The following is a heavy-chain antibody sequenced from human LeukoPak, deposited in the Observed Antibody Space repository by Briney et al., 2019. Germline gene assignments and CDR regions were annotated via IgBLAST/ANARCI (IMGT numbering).Heavy chain of an antibody. Sequence: QPGRSLRLSCAASGFTFSHYGMHWVRQAPGEGLEWVAVIWHDGTDKYYANSVKGRFTISRDNSKNTLFLQMNSLRAEDTAVYYCAKDNRRFATVIRGVFEDWGQGTLVTVSS. D-gene: IGHD3-10*01. CDR2: IWHDGTDK. CDR3: AKDNRRFATVIRGVFED. V-gene: IGHV3-33*06. CDR1: GFTFSHYG. J-gene: IGHJ4*02.